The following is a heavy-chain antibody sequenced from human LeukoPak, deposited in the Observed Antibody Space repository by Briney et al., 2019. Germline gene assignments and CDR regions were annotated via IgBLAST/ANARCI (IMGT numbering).Heavy chain of an antibody. Sequence: SETLSLTCTVSGGSISSSRYYWGWIRQPPGKGLEWIGYIYYSGSTNYNPSLKSRVTISVDTSKNQFSLKLSSVTAADTAVYYCARRGNWGSWYYFDYWGQGTLVTVSS. D-gene: IGHD7-27*01. CDR2: IYYSGST. CDR1: GGSISSSRYY. V-gene: IGHV4-61*05. CDR3: ARRGNWGSWYYFDY. J-gene: IGHJ4*02.